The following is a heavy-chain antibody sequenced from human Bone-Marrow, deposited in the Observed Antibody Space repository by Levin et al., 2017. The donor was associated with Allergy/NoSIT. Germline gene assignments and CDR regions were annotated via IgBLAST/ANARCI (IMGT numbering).Heavy chain of an antibody. D-gene: IGHD1-26*01. J-gene: IGHJ3*02. CDR3: GRDGSYSHGPYDALDI. V-gene: IGHV3-53*01. CDR1: GFNVINNY. Sequence: GGSLRLSCAASGFNVINNYMSWVRQAPGKGLEWVSMIFTGGRTYYADSVKGRFTISRDTSKNTLFLQMNSLRAEDTAVYYCGRDGSYSHGPYDALDIWGQGTMVNVSS. CDR2: IFTGGRT.